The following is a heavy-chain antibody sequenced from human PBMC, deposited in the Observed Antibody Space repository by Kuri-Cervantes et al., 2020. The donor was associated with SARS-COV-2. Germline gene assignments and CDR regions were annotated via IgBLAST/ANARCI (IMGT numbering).Heavy chain of an antibody. Sequence: ETLSLTCTVAGGSISSYYWSWIRQPPGKGLEWIGYIYYGGSTNYTPSLKSRVTISLDTSKNQFSLKMSAVTAADTALYYCARAATGAFDYWGQGTLVTVSS. CDR1: GGSISSYY. CDR3: ARAATGAFDY. V-gene: IGHV4-59*12. J-gene: IGHJ4*02. CDR2: IYYGGST. D-gene: IGHD3-9*01.